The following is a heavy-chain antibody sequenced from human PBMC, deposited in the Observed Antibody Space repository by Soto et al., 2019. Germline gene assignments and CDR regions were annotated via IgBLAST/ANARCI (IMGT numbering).Heavy chain of an antibody. Sequence: PSETLSLTCTVSGGSISSGGYYWSWIRQHPGKGLEWIGYIYYSGSTYYNPSLKSRVTISVDTSKNQFSLKLSSVTAADTAVYYCARAPRRRHAYGDYHDYWGQGTLVTVSS. CDR3: ARAPRRRHAYGDYHDY. CDR2: IYYSGST. V-gene: IGHV4-31*03. CDR1: GGSISSGGYY. D-gene: IGHD4-17*01. J-gene: IGHJ4*02.